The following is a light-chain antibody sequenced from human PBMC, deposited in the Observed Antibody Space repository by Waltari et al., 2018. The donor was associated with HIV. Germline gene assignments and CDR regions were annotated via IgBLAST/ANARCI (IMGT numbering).Light chain of an antibody. J-gene: IGLJ2*01. CDR2: EVT. V-gene: IGLV2-14*01. Sequence: QSALTQPASVSGSPGQSITISCDLNDNEYVSWYQRHPGKAPNVIIFEVTNRPSGRSHLFSGSKSGNTATLTISGLQPEDEADYFCTSYISGTSPVFGRGTRVTVL. CDR3: TSYISGTSPV. CDR1: DLNDNEY.